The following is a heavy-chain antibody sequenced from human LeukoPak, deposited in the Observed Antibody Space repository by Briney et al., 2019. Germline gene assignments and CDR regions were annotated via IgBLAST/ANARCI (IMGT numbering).Heavy chain of an antibody. CDR1: GFTFSSYD. CDR3: AKGSGTDIVVVPAATHALDY. CDR2: IRFDASNK. D-gene: IGHD2-2*01. V-gene: IGHV3-30*02. J-gene: IGHJ4*02. Sequence: PGGSLRLSCAASGFTFSSYDMHWVRQTPGKGLEWVSFIRFDASNKYYADSVKGRFTISRDNSKNTLYLQMNSLRAEDTAVYYCAKGSGTDIVVVPAATHALDYWGQGTLVTVSS.